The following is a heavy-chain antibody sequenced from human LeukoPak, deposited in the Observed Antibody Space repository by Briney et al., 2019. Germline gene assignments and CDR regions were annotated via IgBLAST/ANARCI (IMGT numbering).Heavy chain of an antibody. Sequence: SETLCLTCAVYGGSFSGYYWSWIRQPPGKGLEWIGEINHSGSTFYNPSLTSRVRMSIDTSKNHFSLELNSVTAADTAVYYCARGGDGARLGYWGRGTLVTVSS. J-gene: IGHJ4*02. V-gene: IGHV4-34*01. D-gene: IGHD3-10*01. CDR3: ARGGDGARLGY. CDR1: GGSFSGYY. CDR2: INHSGST.